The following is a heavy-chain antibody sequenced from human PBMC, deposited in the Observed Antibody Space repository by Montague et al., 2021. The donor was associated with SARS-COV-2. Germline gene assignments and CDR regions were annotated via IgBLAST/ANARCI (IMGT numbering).Heavy chain of an antibody. CDR1: GGSIRNYY. CDR2: IYDSGNV. Sequence: SETLSLTCAVSGGSIRNYYWSWIRQPSGRGLEWIAYIYDSGNVDYNPSLKSRVTILVDTSKNQFSLKLSPVTAADTAVYYCVAQTDYYYYSLDVWGQGTTATVS. CDR3: VAQTDYYYYSLDV. V-gene: IGHV4-59*08. J-gene: IGHJ6*02.